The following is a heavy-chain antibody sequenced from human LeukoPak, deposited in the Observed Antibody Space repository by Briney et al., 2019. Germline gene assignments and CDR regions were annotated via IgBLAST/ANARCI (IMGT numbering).Heavy chain of an antibody. CDR3: AKDTSDTAMALDY. D-gene: IGHD5-18*01. J-gene: IGHJ4*02. CDR1: GFTFSSYA. V-gene: IGHV3-23*01. CDR2: ISGSGGST. Sequence: GGSLRLSCAASGFTFSSYAMSWVRQAPGKGLEWVSAISGSGGSTYYADSVKGRFTISRDNAKNSLYLQMNSLRAEDTALYYCAKDTSDTAMALDYWGQGTLVTVSS.